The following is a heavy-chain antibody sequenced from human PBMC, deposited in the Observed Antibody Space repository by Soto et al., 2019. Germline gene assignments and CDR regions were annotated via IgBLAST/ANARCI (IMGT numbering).Heavy chain of an antibody. J-gene: IGHJ4*02. CDR2: IYPGDSDT. D-gene: IGHD3-10*01. CDR3: LRLGNSGSPDS. CDR1: GYNFTTYW. Sequence: GESLKISCKGSGYNFTTYWIGWVRQMPGKGLEWMGIIYPGDSDTRYSPSFQGQVALSADTSISTAYLQGTNLRASDIAMYFCLRLGNSGSPDSWGQGTLVTVSS. V-gene: IGHV5-51*01.